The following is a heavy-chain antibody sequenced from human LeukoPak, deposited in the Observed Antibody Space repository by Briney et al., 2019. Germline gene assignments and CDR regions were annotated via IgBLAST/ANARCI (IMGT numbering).Heavy chain of an antibody. J-gene: IGHJ3*02. D-gene: IGHD1-1*01. CDR1: GYTFTGYY. Sequence: ASVKVSCKASGYTFTGYYMHWVRQAPGQGLEWMGRINPNSGGTNYAQKFQGRVTMTRDTSISTAYMELSRLSSDDTAVYYCARRVQLERRLGNAFDIWGQGTMVTVSS. V-gene: IGHV1-2*06. CDR2: INPNSGGT. CDR3: ARRVQLERRLGNAFDI.